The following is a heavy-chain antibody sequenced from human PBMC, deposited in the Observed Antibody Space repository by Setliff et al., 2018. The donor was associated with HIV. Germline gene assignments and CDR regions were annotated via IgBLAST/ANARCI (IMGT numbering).Heavy chain of an antibody. D-gene: IGHD3-22*01. CDR3: ARRWSYYYDLFDY. Sequence: SETLSLTCAVSGYAISSGYYWGWIRQPPGKGLEWIGTIYHSGSTYYNPSLKSRVTISVDTSKNQFSLKLSSVTAADTAVYYCARRWSYYYDLFDYWGQGTLVTVSS. CDR1: GYAISSGYY. J-gene: IGHJ4*02. V-gene: IGHV4-38-2*01. CDR2: IYHSGST.